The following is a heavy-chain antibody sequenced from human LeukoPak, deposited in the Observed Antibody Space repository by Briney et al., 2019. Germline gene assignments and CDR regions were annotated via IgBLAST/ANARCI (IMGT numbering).Heavy chain of an antibody. Sequence: SGGSLRLSCAASGFSFISYWMHWVRQAPGKGLVWVSRINGDGSITNYADSVKGRCTISRDNAKNPLYLQMNSLKAEDTAVYYCVRDSYPASSTYLDDLDIWGQGTMVTVSS. CDR1: GFSFISYW. CDR2: INGDGSIT. V-gene: IGHV3-74*01. J-gene: IGHJ3*02. D-gene: IGHD2-2*01. CDR3: VRDSYPASSTYLDDLDI.